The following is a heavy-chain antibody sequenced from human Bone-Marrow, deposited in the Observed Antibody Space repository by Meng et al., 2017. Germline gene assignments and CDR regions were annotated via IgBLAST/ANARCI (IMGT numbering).Heavy chain of an antibody. CDR1: GGSISSYY. V-gene: IGHV4-59*01. D-gene: IGHD3-3*01. Sequence: SETLSLTCTVSGGSISSYYWSWIRQPPGKGLEWIGYIYYSGSTNYNPSLKSRVTISVDTSKNQFSLKLSSVTAADTAVYYCARKSDYDFWSGYYYYYYGMDVWGQGTTVTVSS. CDR3: ARKSDYDFWSGYYYYYYGMDV. CDR2: IYYSGST. J-gene: IGHJ6*02.